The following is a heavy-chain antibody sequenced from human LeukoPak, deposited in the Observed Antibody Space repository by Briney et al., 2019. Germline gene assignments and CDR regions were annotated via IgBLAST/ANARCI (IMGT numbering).Heavy chain of an antibody. J-gene: IGHJ5*02. D-gene: IGHD3-22*01. Sequence: SETLSLTCTVSGGSITTRSYYWGWIRQPPGKGLEWVGSMHHSGSSYYNPSLKTRVTTSVDTSKNQFSLKLSSVTAADTAVYYCASAPGAYYDSSGYLNWFDPWGQGTLVTVSS. CDR1: GGSITTRSYY. V-gene: IGHV4-39*07. CDR3: ASAPGAYYDSSGYLNWFDP. CDR2: MHHSGSS.